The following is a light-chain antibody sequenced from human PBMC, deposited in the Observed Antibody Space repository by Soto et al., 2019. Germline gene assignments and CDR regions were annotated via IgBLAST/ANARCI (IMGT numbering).Light chain of an antibody. CDR2: DVS. Sequence: QSALTQPASVSGSPGQSITISCTGTSSDVGGYNHVSWFQQHPGKAPKLMINDVSNRPSGVSTRFSGSESGNTASLTISGLQAEDEADYYCISYPTSRTHFGPGTQLTVL. V-gene: IGLV2-14*01. CDR1: SSDVGGYNH. J-gene: IGLJ1*01. CDR3: ISYPTSRTH.